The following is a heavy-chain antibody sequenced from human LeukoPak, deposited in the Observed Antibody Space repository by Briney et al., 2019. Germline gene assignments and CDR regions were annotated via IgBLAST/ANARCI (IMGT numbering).Heavy chain of an antibody. CDR3: ARRAAVAGFDY. CDR2: ISTDSLTI. D-gene: IGHD6-19*01. Sequence: PGGSLRLSCAASGFTFSSHAMYWVRQAPGKGLEWISSISTDSLTIKYADFLSGQFTISRDNAENLLFLQMSSLKASDTAMYYCARRAAVAGFDYWGQGTLVTVHS. CDR1: GFTFSSHA. V-gene: IGHV3-48*04. J-gene: IGHJ4*02.